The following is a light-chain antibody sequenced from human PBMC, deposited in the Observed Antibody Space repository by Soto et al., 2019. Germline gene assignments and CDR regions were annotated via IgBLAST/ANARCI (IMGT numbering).Light chain of an antibody. J-gene: IGLJ1*01. Sequence: QSARTQPASVSGSPGQSIAISCTGTSSDVGAYNYVFWYQQYPGKAPKLIIYDVTNRPSGVSDRFSGSKSGNTASLTISGLQAEDEADYYCTSYTTSSTYVFGTGTKVTVL. CDR1: SSDVGAYNY. CDR3: TSYTTSSTYV. V-gene: IGLV2-14*01. CDR2: DVT.